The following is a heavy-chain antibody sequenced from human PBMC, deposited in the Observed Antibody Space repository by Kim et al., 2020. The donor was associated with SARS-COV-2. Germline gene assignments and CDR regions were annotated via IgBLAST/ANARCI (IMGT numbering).Heavy chain of an antibody. CDR2: IYSGGST. CDR1: GFTVSSNY. D-gene: IGHD3-22*01. CDR3: ARGGYYDSSGYYYEYFQH. Sequence: GGSLRLSCAASGFTVSSNYMSWVRQAPGKGLEWVSVIYSGGSTYYADSVKGRFTISRDNSKNTLYLQMNSLRAEDTAVYYCARGGYYDSSGYYYEYFQHWGQGTLVTVSS. J-gene: IGHJ1*01. V-gene: IGHV3-53*01.